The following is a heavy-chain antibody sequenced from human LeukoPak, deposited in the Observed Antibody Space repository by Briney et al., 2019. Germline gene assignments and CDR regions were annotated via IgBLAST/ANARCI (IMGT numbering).Heavy chain of an antibody. D-gene: IGHD3-22*01. V-gene: IGHV4-59*01. Sequence: SETLSLTCTVSGGSISSYYWSWIRQPPGKELQWIGYIYYSGSTNYNPSLKSRVTISVDTSKNQFSLKLSSVTPADTAVYYCARLVGLGYYDSSGYAHYYYFDYWGQGTLVTVSS. J-gene: IGHJ4*02. CDR1: GGSISSYY. CDR3: ARLVGLGYYDSSGYAHYYYFDY. CDR2: IYYSGST.